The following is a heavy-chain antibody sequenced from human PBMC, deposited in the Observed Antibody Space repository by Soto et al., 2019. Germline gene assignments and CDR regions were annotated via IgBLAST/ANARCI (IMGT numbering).Heavy chain of an antibody. CDR1: GGTFSSYT. CDR2: IIPILGIA. Sequence: ASVKVSCKASGGTFSSYTISWVRQAPGQGLEWMGRIIPILGIANYAQKFQGRVTITADKSTSTAYMEPSSLRSEDTAVYYCAREDSRANDAFDIWGQGTMVTVSS. V-gene: IGHV1-69*04. J-gene: IGHJ3*02. CDR3: AREDSRANDAFDI.